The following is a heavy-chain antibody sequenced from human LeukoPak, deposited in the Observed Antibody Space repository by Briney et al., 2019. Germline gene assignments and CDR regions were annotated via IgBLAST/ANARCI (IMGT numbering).Heavy chain of an antibody. D-gene: IGHD3-9*01. CDR3: ARNHYYDILTGYVTYGMDV. J-gene: IGHJ6*02. CDR2: ISAYNGNT. Sequence: ASVKVSCKASGYTFTNYGISWVRQAPGQGLDWMGWISAYNGNTNYAQKLQGRVTTTTDTSTSTAYMELRSLRSDDTAVYYCARNHYYDILTGYVTYGMDVWGQGTTVTVSS. V-gene: IGHV1-18*01. CDR1: GYTFTNYG.